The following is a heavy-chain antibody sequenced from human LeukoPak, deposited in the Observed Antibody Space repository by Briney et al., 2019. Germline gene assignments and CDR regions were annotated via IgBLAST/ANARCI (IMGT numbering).Heavy chain of an antibody. CDR1: GFTFSSYW. CDR2: IKQDGSEK. J-gene: IGHJ4*02. D-gene: IGHD3-3*01. V-gene: IGHV3-7*05. Sequence: PGGSLRLSCAASGFTFSSYWMSWVRQAPGKGLEWVANIKQDGSEKYYVDSVKGRFTISRDNAKNSLYLQMNSLRAEDTAVYYCARDAPIEYYDFWSGYYSGHTSYGSDYWGQGTLVTVSS. CDR3: ARDAPIEYYDFWSGYYSGHTSYGSDY.